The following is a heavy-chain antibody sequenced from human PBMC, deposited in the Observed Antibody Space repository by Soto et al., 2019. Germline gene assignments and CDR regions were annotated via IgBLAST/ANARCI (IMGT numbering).Heavy chain of an antibody. CDR3: AREVHEDCSGGSCYPRFFDY. CDR2: IYYSGST. V-gene: IGHV4-31*03. CDR1: GGSISSGGYY. D-gene: IGHD2-15*01. Sequence: SETLSLTCTVSGGSISSGGYYWSWIRQHPGKGLEWIGYIYYSGSTYYNPSLKSRVTISVDTSKNQFSLKLSSVTAADTAVYYCAREVHEDCSGGSCYPRFFDYWGQGTLVTVSS. J-gene: IGHJ4*02.